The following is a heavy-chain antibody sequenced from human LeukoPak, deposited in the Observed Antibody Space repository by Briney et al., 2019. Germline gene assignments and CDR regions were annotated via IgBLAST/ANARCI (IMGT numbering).Heavy chain of an antibody. Sequence: SETLSLTCAVYVGSFSGYYWSWIRQPPGKGLEWIGEINHSGSTNYNPSLKSRVTISVDTSKNQFSLKLSSVTAADTAVYYCARVQQLDYYYGMDVWGQGTTVTVSS. CDR2: INHSGST. J-gene: IGHJ6*02. D-gene: IGHD6-13*01. V-gene: IGHV4-34*01. CDR3: ARVQQLDYYYGMDV. CDR1: VGSFSGYY.